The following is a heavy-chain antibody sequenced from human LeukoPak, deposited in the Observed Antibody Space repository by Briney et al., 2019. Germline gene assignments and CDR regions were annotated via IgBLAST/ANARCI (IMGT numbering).Heavy chain of an antibody. CDR2: ISGSGGST. V-gene: IGHV3-23*01. CDR1: GFTFSSYA. CDR3: ATDSSGWRNYYYGMDV. J-gene: IGHJ6*02. D-gene: IGHD6-19*01. Sequence: GGSLRLSCAASGFTFSSYAMSWVRQAPGKGLEWVSAISGSGGSTYYADSVKGRFTISRDNSKNTLYLQMNSLRAEDTAVYYCATDSSGWRNYYYGMDVWGQGTTVTVSS.